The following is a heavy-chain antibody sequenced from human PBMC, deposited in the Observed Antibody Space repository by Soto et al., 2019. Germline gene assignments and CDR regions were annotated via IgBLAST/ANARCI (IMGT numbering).Heavy chain of an antibody. V-gene: IGHV4-59*08. J-gene: IGHJ4*02. CDR1: GGSMSNYF. D-gene: IGHD3-9*01. Sequence: QVQLQESGPGLVKPSETLSLTCSVSGGSMSNYFWSWIRQPPGKGLEWIGYIHSGGSTNYNPSLKSRVTMSLDTSKNRLSLKLSSVTAADTAVYYCARSYDTLTGYYRYWGQGALVTVSS. CDR3: ARSYDTLTGYYRY. CDR2: IHSGGST.